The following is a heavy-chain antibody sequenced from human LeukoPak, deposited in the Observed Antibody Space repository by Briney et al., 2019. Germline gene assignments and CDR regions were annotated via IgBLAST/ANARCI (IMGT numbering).Heavy chain of an antibody. Sequence: GASVKVSCKASGGTFSSYAISWVRQAPGQGLEWMGWISAYNGNTNYAQKLQGRVTMTTDTSTSTAYMELRSLRSDDTAVYYCARVGLVVPASYYYYMDVWGKGTTVTASS. CDR1: GGTFSSYA. CDR3: ARVGLVVPASYYYYMDV. J-gene: IGHJ6*03. V-gene: IGHV1-18*01. CDR2: ISAYNGNT. D-gene: IGHD2-2*01.